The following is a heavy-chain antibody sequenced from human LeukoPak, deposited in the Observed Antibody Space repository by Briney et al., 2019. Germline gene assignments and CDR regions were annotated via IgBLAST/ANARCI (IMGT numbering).Heavy chain of an antibody. CDR2: ISYDGSNK. Sequence: GGSLRLSCAASGFTFSSYGMHWVRQAPGKGLEWVAVISYDGSNKYYADSVKGRFTVSRDNAKNTLYLQVNNLRAEDTAVYYCARGPNSNWSGLDFWGQGTLLTVSS. J-gene: IGHJ4*02. D-gene: IGHD6-6*01. V-gene: IGHV3-30*03. CDR3: ARGPNSNWSGLDF. CDR1: GFTFSSYG.